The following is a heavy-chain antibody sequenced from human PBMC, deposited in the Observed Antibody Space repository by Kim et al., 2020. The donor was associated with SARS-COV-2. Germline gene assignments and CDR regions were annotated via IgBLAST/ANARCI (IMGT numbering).Heavy chain of an antibody. CDR3: SKGGPEGNYFDY. J-gene: IGHJ4*02. D-gene: IGHD5-12*01. V-gene: IGHV3-15*07. Sequence: GGSLRLSCAASGFNFNYAWMHWVRQAPGKGLEWVGRIKSRKDGGTTDLAAPVKGRFTISRDDSKNTVYLQMNSLNTEDTALYFCSKGGPEGNYFDYWGQGTLVTVSS. CDR2: IKSRKDGGTT. CDR1: GFNFNYAW.